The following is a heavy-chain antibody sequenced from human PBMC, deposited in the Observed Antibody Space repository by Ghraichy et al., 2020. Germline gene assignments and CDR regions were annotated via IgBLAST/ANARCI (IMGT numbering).Heavy chain of an antibody. CDR2: INAGNGNT. V-gene: IGHV1-3*01. D-gene: IGHD3-10*01. CDR3: ARGMVRGVIMSYYGMDV. CDR1: GYTFTSYT. J-gene: IGHJ6*02. Sequence: ASVKVSFKASGYTFTSYTMHWVRQAPGQRLEWMGWINAGNGNTKYSQKFQGRVTITRDTSASTAYMELSSLRSEDTAVYYCARGMVRGVIMSYYGMDVWGQGTTVTVSS.